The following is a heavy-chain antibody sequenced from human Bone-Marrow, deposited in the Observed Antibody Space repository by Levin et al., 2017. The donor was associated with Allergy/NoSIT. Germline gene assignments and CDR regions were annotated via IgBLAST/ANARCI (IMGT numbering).Heavy chain of an antibody. CDR1: GFSLSTSGVG. J-gene: IGHJ4*02. Sequence: SGPTLVKPTQTLTLTCTFSGFSLSTSGVGVGWIRQPPGKALEWLALIYWDDDKRYSPSLKSRLTITKDTSKNQVVLTMTNMDPVDTATYYCAHSIPITMVRGVTPYCDYWGQGTLVTVSS. D-gene: IGHD3-10*01. CDR3: AHSIPITMVRGVTPYCDY. V-gene: IGHV2-5*02. CDR2: IYWDDDK.